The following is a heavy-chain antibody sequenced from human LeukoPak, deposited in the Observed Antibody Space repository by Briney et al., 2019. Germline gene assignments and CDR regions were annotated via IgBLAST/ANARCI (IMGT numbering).Heavy chain of an antibody. V-gene: IGHV4-38-2*01. CDR1: GYSISSGYY. CDR3: ARGPDILTGYFNDAFDI. CDR2: IYHSGST. J-gene: IGHJ3*02. Sequence: PSETLSLTCAVSGYSISSGYYWGWIRQPPGKGLEWIGSIYHSGSTYYNPSLKGRVTISVDTSKNQFSLKLNSVTAADTAVYYCARGPDILTGYFNDAFDIWGQGTMVTVSS. D-gene: IGHD3-9*01.